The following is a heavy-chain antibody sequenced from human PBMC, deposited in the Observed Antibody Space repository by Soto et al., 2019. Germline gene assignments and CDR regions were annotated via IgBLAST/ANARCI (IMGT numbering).Heavy chain of an antibody. J-gene: IGHJ6*02. CDR3: AGRRPFGGVIVKNDYYYYGMDV. D-gene: IGHD3-16*02. CDR2: INPNSGGT. Sequence: ASVKVSCKASRYTFTGYYMHWVRQAPGQGLEWMGWINPNSGGTNYAQKFQGRVTMTRDTSISTAYMELSRLRSDDTAVYYCAGRRPFGGVIVKNDYYYYGMDVWGQGTTVTVSS. CDR1: RYTFTGYY. V-gene: IGHV1-2*02.